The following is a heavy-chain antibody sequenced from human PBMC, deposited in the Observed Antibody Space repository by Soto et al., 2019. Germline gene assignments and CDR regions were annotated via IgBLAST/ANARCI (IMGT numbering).Heavy chain of an antibody. J-gene: IGHJ6*04. CDR3: ARGRPITPLFFYYYYGMDV. D-gene: IGHD1-20*01. CDR2: IYHSGST. Sequence: QVQLQESGPGLVKPSGTLSLTCAVSGGSISSSNWWCWVRQPPGKGLEWIGEIYHSGSTNYNASLKSRVTISVDKSKNQFSLKLSSVTAADTAVDYCARGRPITPLFFYYYYGMDVWGKGTTVTVSS. CDR1: GGSISSSNW. V-gene: IGHV4-4*02.